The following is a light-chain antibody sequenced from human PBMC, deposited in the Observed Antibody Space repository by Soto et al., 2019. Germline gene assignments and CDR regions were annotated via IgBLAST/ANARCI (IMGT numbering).Light chain of an antibody. J-gene: IGLJ1*01. CDR2: DVT. V-gene: IGLV2-11*01. Sequence: QSALTQPRSVSGSPGQSVTISCTGTSSDVGRYNYVSWYQQHPGKAPKLIIYDVTKRPSGVPDRFSGSKSGNTASLTISGLQAEDEVDYYCCSYAGGYIFVFRTGTKLTVL. CDR1: SSDVGRYNY. CDR3: CSYAGGYIFV.